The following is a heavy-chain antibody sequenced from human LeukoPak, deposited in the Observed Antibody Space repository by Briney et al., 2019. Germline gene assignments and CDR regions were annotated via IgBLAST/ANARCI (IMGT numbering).Heavy chain of an antibody. CDR2: IYSGGST. J-gene: IGHJ4*02. CDR3: ASSEAVAGTGNFDY. D-gene: IGHD6-19*01. V-gene: IGHV3-53*01. Sequence: PGGSLRLSCAASGFTVSRNYMSWVRQAPGKGLEWVSVIYSGGSTYYADSVKGRFTVSRDNSKNTLYLQMNSLRAEDTAGYYCASSEAVAGTGNFDYWGQGTLVTVSS. CDR1: GFTVSRNY.